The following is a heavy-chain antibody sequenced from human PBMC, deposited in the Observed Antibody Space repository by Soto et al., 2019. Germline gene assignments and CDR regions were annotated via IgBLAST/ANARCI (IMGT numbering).Heavy chain of an antibody. CDR1: GFSLSTSGVG. V-gene: IGHV2-5*02. CDR3: AHRRGYSDSSGYRSMDFDY. D-gene: IGHD3-22*01. Sequence: QITLKESGPPLVRPTQTLTLTCTFSGFSLSTSGVGVGWIRQPPGKALEWLALIYWDDDKRYSPSLKNRVTITKDTSKHQVVLTMTNMDPVDTATYYCAHRRGYSDSSGYRSMDFDYWGQGTLVTVSS. CDR2: IYWDDDK. J-gene: IGHJ4*02.